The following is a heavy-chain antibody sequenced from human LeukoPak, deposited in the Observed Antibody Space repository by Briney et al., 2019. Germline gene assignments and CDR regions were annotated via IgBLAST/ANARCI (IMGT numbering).Heavy chain of an antibody. CDR2: ISAYNGNT. CDR3: AKAVVVRGYFDY. Sequence: ASVKVSCKASGYTFTSYGISWVRQAPGQGLEWMGWISAYNGNTNYAQKLQGRVTMTTDTSTSTAYMELRSLRAEDTAVYYCAKAVVVRGYFDYWGQGTLVTVSS. V-gene: IGHV1-18*01. D-gene: IGHD3-10*01. J-gene: IGHJ4*02. CDR1: GYTFTSYG.